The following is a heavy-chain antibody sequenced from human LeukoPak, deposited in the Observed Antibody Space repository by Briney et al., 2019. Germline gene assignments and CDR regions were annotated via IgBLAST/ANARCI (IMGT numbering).Heavy chain of an antibody. Sequence: GRSLRLSCAASGFTFSRYAMHWVRQAPGKGLEWVAVISFDGSNKYYPDSVKGRFTISRDNSKNTLHLQMNSLRAEDSAVYYCARAGGSGWYEGDYWGQGTLVTVSS. D-gene: IGHD6-19*01. J-gene: IGHJ4*02. CDR1: GFTFSRYA. V-gene: IGHV3-30*04. CDR2: ISFDGSNK. CDR3: ARAGGSGWYEGDY.